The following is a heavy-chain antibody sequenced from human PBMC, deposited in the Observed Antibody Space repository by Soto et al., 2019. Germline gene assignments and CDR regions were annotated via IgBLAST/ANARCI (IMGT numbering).Heavy chain of an antibody. CDR2: IYYSGET. Sequence: QVQLQESGPGLVKPSETLSLTCTVSGDSVSRYYWSWIRLSQGKGLEWIGYIYYSGETNNNPSVKSRVLIAVDRTKNQYSRKLSSVTAADTAVYYCARDQDGEGRNGSGMDVWGQGTTVTVSS. CDR3: ARDQDGEGRNGSGMDV. V-gene: IGHV4-59*02. J-gene: IGHJ6*02. CDR1: GDSVSRYY. D-gene: IGHD3-10*01.